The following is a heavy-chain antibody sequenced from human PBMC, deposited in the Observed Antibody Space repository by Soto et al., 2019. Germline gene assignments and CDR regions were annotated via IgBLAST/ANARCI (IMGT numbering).Heavy chain of an antibody. Sequence: ASVKVSCKASGYTFTSYDINWVRQATGQGLEWMGWMNPNSGNTGYAQKFQGRVTMTRNTSISTAYMELSSLRSEDTAVYYCARQVRVRTIFGVVIPYGMDVWGQGTTVTVSS. D-gene: IGHD3-3*01. CDR3: ARQVRVRTIFGVVIPYGMDV. CDR2: MNPNSGNT. CDR1: GYTFTSYD. V-gene: IGHV1-8*01. J-gene: IGHJ6*02.